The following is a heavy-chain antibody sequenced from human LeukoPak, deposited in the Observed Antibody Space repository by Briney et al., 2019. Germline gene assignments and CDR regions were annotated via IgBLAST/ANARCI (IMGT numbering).Heavy chain of an antibody. V-gene: IGHV3-23*01. J-gene: IGHJ4*02. Sequence: GSLRLSCAASGFTFSSYAMSWVRQAPGKGLEWVSAISGSGGRTYYADSVKGRFTVSRDNSKNTLYLQMTGLRAEDTAVYYCAKDRTGFFDYWGQGTLVTVSS. CDR1: GFTFSSYA. CDR3: AKDRTGFFDY. D-gene: IGHD2-8*02. CDR2: ISGSGGRT.